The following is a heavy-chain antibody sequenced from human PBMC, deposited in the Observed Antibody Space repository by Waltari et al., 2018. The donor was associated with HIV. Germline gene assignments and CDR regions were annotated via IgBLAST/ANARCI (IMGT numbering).Heavy chain of an antibody. CDR1: GHSFTHYG. Sequence: QVQLVQSAAAVKKTGASVKASCTASGHSFTHYGTRWARQAAGQWLELMGWISAYNGDTNYAQQLQGRVTMSTVTSASTAYMALRSLSSVDTAVSYFAHAFRVWYSSGCQFSYYGIDVWGQGTPVTISS. D-gene: IGHD6-19*01. CDR2: ISAYNGDT. V-gene: IGHV1-18*01. CDR3: AHAFRVWYSSGCQFSYYGIDV. J-gene: IGHJ6*02.